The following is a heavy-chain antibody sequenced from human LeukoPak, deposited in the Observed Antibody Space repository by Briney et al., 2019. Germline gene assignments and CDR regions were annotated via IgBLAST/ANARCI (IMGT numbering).Heavy chain of an antibody. CDR3: ARGFDCSSTSCPFITGTLFQDYYYYGMDV. D-gene: IGHD2-2*01. CDR2: IIPIFGTA. V-gene: IGHV1-69*13. CDR1: GGTFSSYA. Sequence: SVKVSCKASGGTFSSYAISWVRQAPGQGLEWMGGIIPIFGTANYAQKFQGRVTITADESTSTAYMELSSLRSEDTAMYYCARGFDCSSTSCPFITGTLFQDYYYYGMDVWGQGTTVTVSS. J-gene: IGHJ6*02.